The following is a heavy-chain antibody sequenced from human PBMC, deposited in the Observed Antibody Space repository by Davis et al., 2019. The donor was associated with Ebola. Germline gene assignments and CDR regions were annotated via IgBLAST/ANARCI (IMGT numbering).Heavy chain of an antibody. CDR3: ARTDGYRFGWFDP. D-gene: IGHD5-24*01. J-gene: IGHJ5*02. Sequence: GGSLRLSCAASGFTFSDYYMSWIRKAPGKGLEWVSYISSSSSYTNYADSVKGRFTISRHNSKNTLYLQMNSLRAEDTAVYYCARTDGYRFGWFDPWGQGTLVTVSS. CDR1: GFTFSDYY. CDR2: ISSSSSYT. V-gene: IGHV3-11*03.